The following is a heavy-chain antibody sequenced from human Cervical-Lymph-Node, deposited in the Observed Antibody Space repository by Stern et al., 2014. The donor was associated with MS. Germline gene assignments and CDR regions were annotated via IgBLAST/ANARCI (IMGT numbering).Heavy chain of an antibody. Sequence: VQLVESGPGLVKPSQTLSLTCTVSGGSISSSGYYWSWIRQPADKGLEWIGRIHDSGSTYYNPSLKSRVPIPMDTATNQFSLKLPSVTAADTAVYYCATTRWDLFTWNWFDPWGQGTLVTVSS. V-gene: IGHV4-61*02. CDR2: IHDSGST. J-gene: IGHJ5*02. CDR1: GGSISSSGYY. CDR3: ATTRWDLFTWNWFDP. D-gene: IGHD1-26*01.